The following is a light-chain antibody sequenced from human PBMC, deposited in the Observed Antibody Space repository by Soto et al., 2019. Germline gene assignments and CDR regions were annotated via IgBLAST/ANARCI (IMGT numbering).Light chain of an antibody. Sequence: EIVLTQSPGTLSLSPGERATLSCRASEFLSSSYLVWYQQKPGQAPRLLIYAASRRATRIPDRFSGSGSATEYTLTITTLEPEDFAVYYCQHQGTFGQGTKLEIK. CDR1: EFLSSSY. CDR3: QHQGT. V-gene: IGKV3-20*01. CDR2: AAS. J-gene: IGKJ2*01.